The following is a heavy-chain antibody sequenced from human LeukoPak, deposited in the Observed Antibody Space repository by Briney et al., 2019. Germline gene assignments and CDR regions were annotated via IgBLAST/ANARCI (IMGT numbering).Heavy chain of an antibody. D-gene: IGHD1-26*01. J-gene: IGHJ4*02. V-gene: IGHV3-48*01. CDR2: ISSGTT. CDR3: ARDFGYSFDY. CDR1: GFTFTTYS. Sequence: HTGGCLRLSCAASGFTFTTYSMNSVRQAPGQGLEWLSHISSGTTAYADSVKGRFTISRDIGKNSLYLQMNNLRVEDTAVYYCARDFGYSFDYWGQGTLVTVSS.